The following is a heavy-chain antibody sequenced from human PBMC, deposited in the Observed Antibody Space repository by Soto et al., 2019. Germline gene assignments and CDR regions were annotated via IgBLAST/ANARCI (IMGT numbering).Heavy chain of an antibody. J-gene: IGHJ6*02. V-gene: IGHV4-39*01. CDR3: ARPIQPGHYYYYGMDV. D-gene: IGHD5-18*01. Sequence: SETLSLTCTVSGGSISSSSYYWGWIRQPPGKGLEWIGSIYYSGSTYYNPSLKSRVTISVDTSKNQFSLKLSSVTAADTAVYYCARPIQPGHYYYYGMDVWGQGTTVT. CDR2: IYYSGST. CDR1: GGSISSSSYY.